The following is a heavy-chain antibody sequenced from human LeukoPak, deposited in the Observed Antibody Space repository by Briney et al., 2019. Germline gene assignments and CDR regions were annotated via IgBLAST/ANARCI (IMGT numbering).Heavy chain of an antibody. J-gene: IGHJ6*02. CDR1: GYTFTRYD. CDR2: MNPNSGNT. Sequence: ASVTVSCKASGYTFTRYDINWVRQATGQGLEWMGWMNPNSGNTGYAQKFQGRVTMTRNTSISTAYMELSSLRSEDTAVYYCATAVAGKREKFYGMDVWGQGTTVTVSS. D-gene: IGHD6-19*01. CDR3: ATAVAGKREKFYGMDV. V-gene: IGHV1-8*01.